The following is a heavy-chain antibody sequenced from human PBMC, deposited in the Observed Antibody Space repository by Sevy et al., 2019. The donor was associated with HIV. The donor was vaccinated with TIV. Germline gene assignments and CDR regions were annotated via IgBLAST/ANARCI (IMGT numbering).Heavy chain of an antibody. CDR1: GDSLTVGSYY. J-gene: IGHJ3*02. D-gene: IGHD1-1*01. CDR2: IFYTGTV. Sequence: SETLSLTCAVSGDSLTVGSYYWGWIRQPPGEGLEWIGNIFYTGTVAYNPSLQSRVTISVDTSKNQFSLELKSVTAADTAAYFCARRAVHGEGRSFDIWGPGTTVTVSS. CDR3: ARRAVHGEGRSFDI. V-gene: IGHV4-39*01.